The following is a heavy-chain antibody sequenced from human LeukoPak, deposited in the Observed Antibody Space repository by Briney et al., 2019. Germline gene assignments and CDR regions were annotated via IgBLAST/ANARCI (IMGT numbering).Heavy chain of an antibody. D-gene: IGHD4-11*01. CDR2: IYTSGST. CDR3: ARDPLGVTVTTGFDY. Sequence: SETLSLTCTVSGGSISSYYWSWIRQPAGKGLEWIGRIYTSGSTNYNPSLKSRATMSVDTSKNQFSLKLSSVTAADTAVYYCARDPLGVTVTTGFDYWGQGTLVTVSS. J-gene: IGHJ4*02. CDR1: GGSISSYY. V-gene: IGHV4-4*07.